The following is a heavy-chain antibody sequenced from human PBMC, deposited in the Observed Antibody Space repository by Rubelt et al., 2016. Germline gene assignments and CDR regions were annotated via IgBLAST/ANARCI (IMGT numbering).Heavy chain of an antibody. V-gene: IGHV1-69*06. Sequence: QVQLVQSGAEAKKPGSSVKVSCKASGGTFSSYAISWVRQAPGQGLEWMGGIIPIFGTANYAQKFQGRVTITADKSTSTAYMGLSSLRSEDTAVYYCARDRLHSSSWMGGKDNNWFDPWGQGTLVTVSS. CDR3: ARDRLHSSSWMGGKDNNWFDP. CDR2: IIPIFGTA. D-gene: IGHD6-13*01. J-gene: IGHJ5*02. CDR1: GGTFSSYA.